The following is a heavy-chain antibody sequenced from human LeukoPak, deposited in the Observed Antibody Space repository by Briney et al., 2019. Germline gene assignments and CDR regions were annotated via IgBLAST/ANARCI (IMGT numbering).Heavy chain of an antibody. Sequence: ASVKVSCKASGYTFTDFHIHWMRQAPGQGLEWMGWINPNSGGTNYAQKFQGRVTMTRDTSISTAYMELSRLRSDDTAVYYCARAVGATTNDYWGQGTLVTVSS. CDR1: GYTFTDFH. CDR3: ARAVGATTNDY. CDR2: INPNSGGT. J-gene: IGHJ4*02. V-gene: IGHV1-2*02. D-gene: IGHD1-26*01.